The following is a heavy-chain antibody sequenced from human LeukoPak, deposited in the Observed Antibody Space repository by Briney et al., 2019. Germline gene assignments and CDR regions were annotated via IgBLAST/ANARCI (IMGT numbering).Heavy chain of an antibody. D-gene: IGHD2-2*01. CDR1: GFTVSSNY. CDR2: IYSGGST. Sequence: GGSQRLSCAASGFTVSSNYMSWVRQAPGKGLEWVSVIYSGGSTYYADSVKGRFTISRDNSKNTLYLQMSSLRAEDTAVYYCARDGSRYCSSSSCYSGYYYYGFDVWGQGTTVTVSS. J-gene: IGHJ6*02. V-gene: IGHV3-53*01. CDR3: ARDGSRYCSSSSCYSGYYYYGFDV.